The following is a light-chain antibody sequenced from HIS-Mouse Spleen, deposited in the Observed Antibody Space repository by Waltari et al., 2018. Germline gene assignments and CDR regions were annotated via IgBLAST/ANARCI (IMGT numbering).Light chain of an antibody. CDR3: QVWDSSSDHVV. J-gene: IGLJ2*01. CDR1: NIGSKR. Sequence: SYVLTQPPSVSVAPGKTARITWGGNNIGSKRVPWYQQKPGQAPVLVVYDDSDRPSGIPERFSGSNSGNTATLTISRVEAGDEADYYCQVWDSSSDHVVFGGGTKLTVL. V-gene: IGLV3-21*03. CDR2: DDS.